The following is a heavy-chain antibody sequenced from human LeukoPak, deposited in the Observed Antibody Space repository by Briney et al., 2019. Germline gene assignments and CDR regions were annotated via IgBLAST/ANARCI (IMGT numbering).Heavy chain of an antibody. J-gene: IGHJ4*02. Sequence: PGGSLRLSCAASGFTFSSYWMSWVRQAPGKGLEWVANIKQDGSEKYYVDSVKGRFTISRDNAKNSLYLQMNSLRAEDTAVYYCARDKVVAAAVHFDYWGQGTLVTVSS. CDR1: GFTFSSYW. CDR3: ARDKVVAAAVHFDY. CDR2: IKQDGSEK. D-gene: IGHD6-13*01. V-gene: IGHV3-7*01.